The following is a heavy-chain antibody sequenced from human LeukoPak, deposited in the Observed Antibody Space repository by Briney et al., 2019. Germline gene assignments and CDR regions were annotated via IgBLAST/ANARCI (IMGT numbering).Heavy chain of an antibody. Sequence: GGSLRLSCSASGFTFSTYWMSWGRQTPGKRLEWVANINEDGSEKHYVDSVKGRFTISRDNSKNTLYLQMNSLRGEDTALYYCAKLTRGYCDSSACPNWFDPWGRGALVTVSS. V-gene: IGHV3-7*05. CDR3: AKLTRGYCDSSACPNWFDP. CDR2: INEDGSEK. D-gene: IGHD2/OR15-2a*01. J-gene: IGHJ5*02. CDR1: GFTFSTYW.